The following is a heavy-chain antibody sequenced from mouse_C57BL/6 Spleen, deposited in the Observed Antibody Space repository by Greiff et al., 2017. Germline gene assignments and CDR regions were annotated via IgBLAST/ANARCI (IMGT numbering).Heavy chain of an antibody. J-gene: IGHJ2*01. Sequence: EVQVVESGPELVKPGASVKISCKASGYSFTDYNMNWVKPSNGKSLEWIGVINPNYGTTSYNQKFKGKATLTVDQSSSTAYMQLNSLTSEDSAVYYCARREGYSNFFDYWGQGTTLTVSS. V-gene: IGHV1-39*01. D-gene: IGHD2-5*01. CDR3: ARREGYSNFFDY. CDR2: INPNYGTT. CDR1: GYSFTDYN.